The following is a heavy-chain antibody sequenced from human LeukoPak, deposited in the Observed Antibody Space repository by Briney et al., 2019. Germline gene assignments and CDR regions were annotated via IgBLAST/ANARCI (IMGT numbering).Heavy chain of an antibody. J-gene: IGHJ6*03. Sequence: GGSLRLSCAASGFTFSSYSMNWVRQAPGKGLEWVSFISSSSSYIYCADSVKGRFTISRDNAKNSLYLQMNSLRAEDTAVYYCARCWRDSSGYIYYYMDVWGKGTTVTVSS. CDR1: GFTFSSYS. CDR2: ISSSSSYI. CDR3: ARCWRDSSGYIYYYMDV. V-gene: IGHV3-21*01. D-gene: IGHD3-22*01.